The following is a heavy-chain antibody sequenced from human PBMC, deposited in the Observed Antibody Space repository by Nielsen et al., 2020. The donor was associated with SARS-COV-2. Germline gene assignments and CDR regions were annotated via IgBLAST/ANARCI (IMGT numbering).Heavy chain of an antibody. Sequence: GESLKISCTGSGYSFTSYWISWVRQMPGKGLEWMGRIDPSDSYTNYSPSFQGHVTISADKSISTAYLQWSSLKASDTAMYYCAGQSGGVNWYFDLWGRGTLVTVSS. V-gene: IGHV5-10-1*01. J-gene: IGHJ2*01. CDR3: AGQSGGVNWYFDL. CDR2: IDPSDSYT. CDR1: GYSFTSYW. D-gene: IGHD2-8*02.